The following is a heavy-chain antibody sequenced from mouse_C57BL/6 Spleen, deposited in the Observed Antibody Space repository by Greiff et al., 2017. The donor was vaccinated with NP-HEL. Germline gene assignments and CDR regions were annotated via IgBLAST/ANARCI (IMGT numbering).Heavy chain of an antibody. D-gene: IGHD2-4*01. CDR2: ISSGGDYI. Sequence: EVKVEESGEGLVKPGGSLKLSCAASGFTFSSYAMSWVRQTPEKRLEWVAYISSGGDYIYYADTVKGRFTISRDNARNTLYLQMSSLKSEDTAMYYCTRGYDYGGAMDYWGQGTSVTVSS. CDR1: GFTFSSYA. V-gene: IGHV5S21*01. CDR3: TRGYDYGGAMDY. J-gene: IGHJ4*01.